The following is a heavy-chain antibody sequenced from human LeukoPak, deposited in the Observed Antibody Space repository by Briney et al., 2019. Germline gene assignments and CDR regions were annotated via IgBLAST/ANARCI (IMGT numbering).Heavy chain of an antibody. CDR3: ARGFYCSGGSCSFDY. CDR1: GFTFSSYD. D-gene: IGHD2-15*01. Sequence: GGSLRLSCAASGFTFSSYDMHWVRQATGKGLEWVSAIGTAGDTYYPGSVKGRFTISRDNAKNSLYLQMNSLRAEDTAVYYCARGFYCSGGSCSFDYWGQGTLVTVSS. J-gene: IGHJ4*02. V-gene: IGHV3-13*04. CDR2: IGTAGDT.